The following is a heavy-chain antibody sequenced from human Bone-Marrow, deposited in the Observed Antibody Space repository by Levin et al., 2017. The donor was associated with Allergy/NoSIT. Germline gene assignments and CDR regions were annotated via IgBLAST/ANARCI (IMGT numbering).Heavy chain of an antibody. CDR3: TRRPAGRAITHFDY. CDR2: IYPGDSHT. Sequence: GESLKISCTVSGYNFIAYWIGWVRQMPGKGLEYMGLIYPGDSHTRYSPSFQGQVTISADKSISTAYLQWSSLKASDTAMYFCTRRPAGRAITHFDYWGQGTLVTVSS. V-gene: IGHV5-51*01. D-gene: IGHD3-10*01. CDR1: GYNFIAYW. J-gene: IGHJ4*02.